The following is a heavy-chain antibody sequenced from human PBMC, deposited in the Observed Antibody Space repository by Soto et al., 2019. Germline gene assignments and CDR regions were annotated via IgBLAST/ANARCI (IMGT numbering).Heavy chain of an antibody. CDR1: GDSIGTYN. Sequence: QVQLQASGPGLVKPSDTLSLTCTVSGDSIGTYNWGWIRQPPGKRLEWIGYIYSKGGTSYNPARESRVTISADTSTKQYSLRLSSVTAADTAVYYCVRQGIGALHGLVDVWGQGTTVTVYS. J-gene: IGHJ6*02. CDR3: VRQGIGALHGLVDV. D-gene: IGHD1-26*01. CDR2: IYSKGGT. V-gene: IGHV4-59*08.